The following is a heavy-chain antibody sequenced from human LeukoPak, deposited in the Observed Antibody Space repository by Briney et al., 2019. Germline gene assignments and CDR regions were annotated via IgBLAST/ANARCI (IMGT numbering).Heavy chain of an antibody. J-gene: IGHJ4*02. CDR1: GFTFSSYS. V-gene: IGHV3-21*01. D-gene: IGHD6-13*01. Sequence: GSLSFSCAASGFTFSSYSMNWVRQAPGKGLEWVSSISSSSSYIYYADSVKGRFTISRDNAKSSLYLQMNSLRAEDTAVYYCASRGFGAAAGRGYWGQGTLVTVSS. CDR3: ASRGFGAAAGRGY. CDR2: ISSSSSYI.